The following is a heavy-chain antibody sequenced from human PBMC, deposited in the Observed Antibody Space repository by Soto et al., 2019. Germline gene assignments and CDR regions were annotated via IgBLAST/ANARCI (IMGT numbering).Heavy chain of an antibody. CDR2: MNPNSGNT. CDR1: GYTFATYD. V-gene: IGHV1-8*01. CDR3: ARSDGYNFNWLDS. Sequence: QVQLVQSGAEVKTPGASVKVSCKASGYTFATYDINWVRQAPGQGLEWMGWMNPNSGNTGYAQKFQGRLTMTGDTALRIAHLELSSLRNEDTAVYYCARSDGYNFNWLDSWGQGTQVTVSA. J-gene: IGHJ5*01. D-gene: IGHD2-21*01.